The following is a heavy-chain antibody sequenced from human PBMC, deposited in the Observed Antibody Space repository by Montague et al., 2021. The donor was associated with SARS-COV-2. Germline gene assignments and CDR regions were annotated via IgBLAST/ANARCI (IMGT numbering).Heavy chain of an antibody. CDR1: RFTFSDFW. CDR3: ARGSTGWYAIFGHYGMDV. J-gene: IGHJ6*02. Sequence: SRSLSCAASRFTFSDFWMNWVRQAPGKGLEWVADIKHDGSEKSYVDSVKGRFTISRDNAKNSLYLQMNSLRAEDTAVYYCARGSTGWYAIFGHYGMDVWGQGTTVTVSS. CDR2: IKHDGSEK. V-gene: IGHV3-7*01. D-gene: IGHD6-19*01.